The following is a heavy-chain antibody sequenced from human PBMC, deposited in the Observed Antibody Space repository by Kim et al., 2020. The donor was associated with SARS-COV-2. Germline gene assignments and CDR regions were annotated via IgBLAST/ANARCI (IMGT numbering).Heavy chain of an antibody. CDR2: IYHSGST. CDR3: ARNRHDILTGYRQYFQH. Sequence: SETLSLTCAVSGGSISSSNWWSWVRQPPGKGLEWIGEIYHSGSTNYNPSIKSRVTISVDKSKNQFSLKLSSVTAADTAVYYCARNRHDILTGYRQYFQHLGQGTLVTVTS. V-gene: IGHV4-4*02. J-gene: IGHJ1*01. CDR1: GGSISSSNW. D-gene: IGHD3-9*01.